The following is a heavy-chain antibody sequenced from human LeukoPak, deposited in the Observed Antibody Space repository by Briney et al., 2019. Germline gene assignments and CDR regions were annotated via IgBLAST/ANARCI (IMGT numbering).Heavy chain of an antibody. CDR2: IYYSGST. J-gene: IGHJ6*03. CDR1: GGSISSGDYY. V-gene: IGHV4-30-4*08. CDR3: ARVLQRIYYDILTGYPVDYYMDV. Sequence: PSETLSLTCTVSGGSISSGDYYWSWIRQPPGKGLEWIGYIYYSGSTYYNPSLKSRVTISVDTSKNQFSLKLSSVTAADTAVYYCARVLQRIYYDILTGYPVDYYMDVWGKGTTVTVSS. D-gene: IGHD3-9*01.